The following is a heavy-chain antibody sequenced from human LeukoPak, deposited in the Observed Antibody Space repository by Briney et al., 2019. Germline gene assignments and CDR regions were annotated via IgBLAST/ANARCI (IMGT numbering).Heavy chain of an antibody. D-gene: IGHD2/OR15-2a*01. J-gene: IGHJ3*02. CDR3: ARAAFHDSFDI. CDR1: GFTFSSYE. V-gene: IGHV3-48*03. Sequence: GGSLRLSCAASGFTFSSYEMNWVRQAPGKGLEWVSYISSSGSTIYYADSVKGRLTISRDNAKNSLFLQIDSLEVEDTAVYYCARAAFHDSFDIWGQGTFVTVSS. CDR2: ISSSGSTI.